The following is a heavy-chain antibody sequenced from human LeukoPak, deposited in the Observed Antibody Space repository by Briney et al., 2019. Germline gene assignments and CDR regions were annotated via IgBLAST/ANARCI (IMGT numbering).Heavy chain of an antibody. V-gene: IGHV1-18*01. CDR1: GGNFSSYA. CDR3: ARREMATIPKEY. Sequence: ASVKVFCKASGGNFSSYAISWARQDSGQGLEGMGWITTYNGTAKYAQNFQGRVTMTTDTPTSTAYMELRSLRFDDTAVYYCARREMATIPKEYWGQGTLVTVSS. D-gene: IGHD5-24*01. J-gene: IGHJ4*02. CDR2: ITTYNGTA.